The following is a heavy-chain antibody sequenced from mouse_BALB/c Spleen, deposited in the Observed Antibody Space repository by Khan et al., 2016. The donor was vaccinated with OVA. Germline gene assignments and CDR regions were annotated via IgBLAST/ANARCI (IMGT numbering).Heavy chain of an antibody. D-gene: IGHD4-1*01. CDR2: ISSDGDYT. CDR3: ATHLTGAIAY. Sequence: EVQLVESGGDLVKPGGSLKLSCAASGFTFSPYSMSWVRQTPDKRLEWVATISSDGDYTYYPDSVKGRFNISRDNAKNTLYLQMSTLKSDDTAMYYCATHLTGAIAYWGQGTLVTVSA. J-gene: IGHJ3*01. V-gene: IGHV5-6*01. CDR1: GFTFSPYS.